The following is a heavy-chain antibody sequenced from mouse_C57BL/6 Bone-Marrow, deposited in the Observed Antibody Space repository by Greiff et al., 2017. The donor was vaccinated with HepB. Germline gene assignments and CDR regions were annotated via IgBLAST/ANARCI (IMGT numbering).Heavy chain of an antibody. V-gene: IGHV2-5*01. Sequence: QVQLKQSGPGLVQPSQSLSITCTVSGFSLTSYGVHWVRQSPGKGLEWLGVIWRGGSTDYNAAFMSRLSITKDNSKSQVFLKMNSLQADDTAIYYCAKEADDGSSYWDAMDYWGQGTSVTVSS. CDR1: GFSLTSYG. CDR2: IWRGGST. J-gene: IGHJ4*01. D-gene: IGHD1-1*01. CDR3: AKEADDGSSYWDAMDY.